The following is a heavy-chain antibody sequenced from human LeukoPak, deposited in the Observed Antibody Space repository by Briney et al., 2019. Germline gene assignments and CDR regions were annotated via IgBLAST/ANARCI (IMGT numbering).Heavy chain of an antibody. CDR3: ANGDIAAAGNYYYYGMDV. D-gene: IGHD6-13*01. CDR1: GFTFSSYA. Sequence: PGGSLRLSCAASGFTFSSYAMSWVRQAPGKGLEWVSAISGSGGCTYYADSVKGRFTISRDNSKNTLYLQMNSLRAEDTAVYYCANGDIAAAGNYYYYGMDVWGQGTTVTVSS. CDR2: ISGSGGCT. J-gene: IGHJ6*02. V-gene: IGHV3-23*01.